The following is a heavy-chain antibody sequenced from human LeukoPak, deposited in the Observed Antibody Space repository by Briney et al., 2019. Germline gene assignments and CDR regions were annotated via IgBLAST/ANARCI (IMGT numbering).Heavy chain of an antibody. V-gene: IGHV3-23*01. CDR3: ATYRQVLLPFES. D-gene: IGHD2-8*02. J-gene: IGHJ4*02. CDR2: ISGSGGST. Sequence: GGSLRLSCAATGFTFSSYAMSWVRQAPGKGLQWVSGISGSGGSTYYADSVKGRFTISRDNSKNTLDLQMNSLRAEDTAVYYCATYRQVLLPFESWGQGTLVTVSS. CDR1: GFTFSSYA.